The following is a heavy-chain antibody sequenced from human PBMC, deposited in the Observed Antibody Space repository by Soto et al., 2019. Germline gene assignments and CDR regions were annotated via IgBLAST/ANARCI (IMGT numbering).Heavy chain of an antibody. CDR1: GFAFSSHP. D-gene: IGHD6-6*01. Sequence: GGSLRLSCAASGFAFSSHPMSWVRQAPEKGLGWVAGISDGGDLTYNADSVRGRFTISRDNSRNTLYLQMNSLRAEDTALYFCRQSSSSRPDFAYRMDVWGQGTTVTVSS. J-gene: IGHJ6*02. CDR2: ISDGGDLT. CDR3: RQSSSSRPDFAYRMDV. V-gene: IGHV3-23*01.